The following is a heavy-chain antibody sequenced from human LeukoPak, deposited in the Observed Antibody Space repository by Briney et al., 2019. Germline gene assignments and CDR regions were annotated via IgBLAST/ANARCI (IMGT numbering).Heavy chain of an antibody. V-gene: IGHV3-33*01. Sequence: PGGSLRLSCAASGLTFRNYAMHWVRQAPGGRPEWVAGIWFDGTEKYYAASVMGRFTISRDSSENTLSLQMNGLRTEDTAVYYCARVNGPNSGYYYTLDLWGQGTPVTVSS. CDR3: ARVNGPNSGYYYTLDL. J-gene: IGHJ5*02. CDR2: IWFDGTEK. CDR1: GLTFRNYA. D-gene: IGHD3-22*01.